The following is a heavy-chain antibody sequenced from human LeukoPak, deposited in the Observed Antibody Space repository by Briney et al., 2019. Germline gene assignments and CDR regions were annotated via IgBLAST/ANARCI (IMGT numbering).Heavy chain of an antibody. CDR3: ARDLSPTMVRGVID. Sequence: PSETLSLTCTVSGGSISSSSYYWGWIRQPPGKGLEWVANIRQDGTERSYVDSVKGRFTISRDNAKNTLFLQMNSLRAEDTAVYYCARDLSPTMVRGVIDWGQGTLVTVSS. J-gene: IGHJ4*02. CDR2: IRQDGTER. D-gene: IGHD3-10*01. V-gene: IGHV3-7*01. CDR1: GGSISSSSYY.